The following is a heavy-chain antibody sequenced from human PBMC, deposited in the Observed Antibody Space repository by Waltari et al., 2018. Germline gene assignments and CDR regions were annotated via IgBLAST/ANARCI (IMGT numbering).Heavy chain of an antibody. D-gene: IGHD3-3*01. Sequence: QVQLVQSGAEVKKPGSSVQVSCKASGGTFSSYAISWVRQAPGQGLEWMGGIIPIFGTANYAQKFQGRVTITADESTSTAYMELSSLRSEDTAVYYCARNSKVTIFGVAHNWFDPWGQGTLVTVSS. V-gene: IGHV1-69*01. CDR2: IIPIFGTA. CDR1: GGTFSSYA. CDR3: ARNSKVTIFGVAHNWFDP. J-gene: IGHJ5*02.